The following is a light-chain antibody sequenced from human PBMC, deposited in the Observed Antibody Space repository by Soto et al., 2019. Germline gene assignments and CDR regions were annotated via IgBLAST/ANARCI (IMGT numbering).Light chain of an antibody. J-gene: IGKJ1*01. CDR2: QTS. CDR3: HQRQSWPRT. V-gene: IGKV3D-20*02. Sequence: ELVLTQSPDTLSLSPGERATLSCRASQTLTSGYLAWYQQKPGQAPRLLIYQTSIWAAGIPARFSASGSGTDFTLTISDVQPEDFALYYCHQRQSWPRTFGQGTKVDIK. CDR1: QTLTSGY.